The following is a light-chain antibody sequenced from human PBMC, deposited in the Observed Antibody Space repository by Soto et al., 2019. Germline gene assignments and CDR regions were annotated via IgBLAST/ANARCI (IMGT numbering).Light chain of an antibody. CDR1: QSVSSN. V-gene: IGKV3-20*01. CDR3: QQYGSSPPNT. J-gene: IGKJ5*01. Sequence: EIVITQSPATLSVAPGERATLSCRASQSVSSNLAWYQQKPGQAPRLLIYGASSRATGIPDRFSGSGSGTDFTLTISRLEPEDFAVYYCQQYGSSPPNTFGQGTRLEI. CDR2: GAS.